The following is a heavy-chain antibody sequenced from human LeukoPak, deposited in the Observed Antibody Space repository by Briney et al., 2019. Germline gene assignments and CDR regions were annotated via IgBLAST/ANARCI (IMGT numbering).Heavy chain of an antibody. Sequence: PGGSLRLSCAASGFTFSDHYMSWIRQAPGKGLEWDSYISSSGSTIYYADSVKGRFTISRDNAKNSLYLQMNSLGGEDTAVYYCARGLWFGEYYPVFDYWGQGTPVTVSS. D-gene: IGHD3-10*01. J-gene: IGHJ4*02. CDR1: GFTFSDHY. CDR3: ARGLWFGEYYPVFDY. V-gene: IGHV3-11*01. CDR2: ISSSGSTI.